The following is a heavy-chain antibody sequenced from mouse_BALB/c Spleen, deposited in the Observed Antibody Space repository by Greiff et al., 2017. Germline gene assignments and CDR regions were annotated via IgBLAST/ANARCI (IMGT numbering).Heavy chain of an antibody. CDR1: GFSLTSYD. CDR2: IWTGGGT. J-gene: IGHJ1*01. CDR3: VRDRWYFDV. V-gene: IGHV2-9-2*01. Sequence: VQLVESGPGLVAPSQSLSITCTVSGFSLTSYDISWIRQPPGKGLEWLGVIWTGGGTNYNSAFMSRLSISKDNSKSQVFLKMNSLQTDDTAIYYCVRDRWYFDVWGAGTTVTVSS.